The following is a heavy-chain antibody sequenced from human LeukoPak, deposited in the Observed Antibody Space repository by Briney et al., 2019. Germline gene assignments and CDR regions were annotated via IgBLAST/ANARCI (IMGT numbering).Heavy chain of an antibody. V-gene: IGHV4-31*03. D-gene: IGHD3-22*01. CDR1: GGSINSGNYY. Sequence: PSETLSLTCTVSGGSINSGNYYWNWIRQHPGQGLEWIGHIYSSGSTNYNPALKSRVTISADPSKNQFSLNLSSVTAADTAVYYCARDVSLGFYDSPGHIPQISFDYWGQGTLVTVSS. CDR3: ARDVSLGFYDSPGHIPQISFDY. J-gene: IGHJ4*02. CDR2: IYSSGST.